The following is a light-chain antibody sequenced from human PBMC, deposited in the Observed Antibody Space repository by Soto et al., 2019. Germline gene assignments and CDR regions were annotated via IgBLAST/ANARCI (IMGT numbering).Light chain of an antibody. CDR3: SSYTTSSPYV. Sequence: QSVLTQPASGSGSPGQSITISCTGTSSDVGGYNYVSWYQQHPGKAPKLMIYDVSNRPSGVSNRFSGFKSGNTASLTISGLHAEDEADYYCSSYTTSSPYVFGTGTKVTV. J-gene: IGLJ1*01. V-gene: IGLV2-14*03. CDR1: SSDVGGYNY. CDR2: DVS.